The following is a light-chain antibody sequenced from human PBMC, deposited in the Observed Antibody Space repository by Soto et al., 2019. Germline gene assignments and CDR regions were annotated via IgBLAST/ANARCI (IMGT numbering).Light chain of an antibody. V-gene: IGKV1-39*01. J-gene: IGKJ4*01. CDR2: GAT. CDR1: QSISAY. CDR3: QHTFSTPLT. Sequence: DIQMTQSPSSLSASVGDRVTITCRASQSISAYLNWFQHKPGRAPKLLIYGATSLQSGVPSRFTGSGSGTDFTLTISSLQPEDFAAYYCQHTFSTPLTFGGGTNLEIK.